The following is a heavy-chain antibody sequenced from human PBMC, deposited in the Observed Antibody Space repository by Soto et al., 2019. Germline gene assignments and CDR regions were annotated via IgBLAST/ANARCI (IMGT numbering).Heavy chain of an antibody. CDR2: ISGIRDYI. CDR1: GFTFSYYT. Sequence: PWGSLRLSCAASGFTFSYYTVHWFRRSPGKGLEWVSSISGIRDYIRYADSVKGRFTISRDNAKTSLYLQMNSLTAEDTAVYYCAREGVHNYNEYYFDYWGQGTLVTVSS. CDR3: AREGVHNYNEYYFDY. D-gene: IGHD3-22*01. J-gene: IGHJ4*02. V-gene: IGHV3-21*06.